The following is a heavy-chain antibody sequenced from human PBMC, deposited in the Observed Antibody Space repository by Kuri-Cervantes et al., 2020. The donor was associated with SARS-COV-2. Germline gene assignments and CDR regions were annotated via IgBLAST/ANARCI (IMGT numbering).Heavy chain of an antibody. CDR3: ARKMDTAMVIYY. D-gene: IGHD5-18*01. J-gene: IGHJ4*02. V-gene: IGHV4-34*01. Sequence: SQTLPLPCAVYGGSFSGYYWSGIRQPPGKGLEWIGEINHSGSTNYNPYIKSRVTISVDTSKNQFSMKLSSVTAAVTAVYYSARKMDTAMVIYYWGQGALVTVSS. CDR1: GGSFSGYY. CDR2: INHSGST.